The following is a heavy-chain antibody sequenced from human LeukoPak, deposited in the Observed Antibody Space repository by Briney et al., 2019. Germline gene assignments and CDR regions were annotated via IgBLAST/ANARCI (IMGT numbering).Heavy chain of an antibody. CDR1: GFIFSSYS. V-gene: IGHV3-21*01. D-gene: IGHD6-19*01. CDR2: ISSSSSYI. Sequence: GGSLRLSCAASGFIFSSYSMNWVRQAPGKGLEWVSSISSSSSYIYYADSVKGRFTISRDNAKNSLYLQMNSLRAEGTAVYYCARAYAGYSSGCSLYWGQGTLVTVSS. J-gene: IGHJ4*02. CDR3: ARAYAGYSSGCSLY.